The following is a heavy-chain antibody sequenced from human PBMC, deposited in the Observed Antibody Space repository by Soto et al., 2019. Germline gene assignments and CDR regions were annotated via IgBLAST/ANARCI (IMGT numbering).Heavy chain of an antibody. CDR3: AREGTYCSGGSCYPHFDY. Sequence: QVQLVESGGGVVQPGRSLRLSCAASGFTFSSYGMHWVRQAPGKGLEWVAVIWYDGSNKYYADSVKGRFTISRDNSKKTLYIQMNSLRAEDTAVYYCAREGTYCSGGSCYPHFDYWGQGTLVTVSS. CDR2: IWYDGSNK. J-gene: IGHJ4*02. D-gene: IGHD2-15*01. V-gene: IGHV3-33*01. CDR1: GFTFSSYG.